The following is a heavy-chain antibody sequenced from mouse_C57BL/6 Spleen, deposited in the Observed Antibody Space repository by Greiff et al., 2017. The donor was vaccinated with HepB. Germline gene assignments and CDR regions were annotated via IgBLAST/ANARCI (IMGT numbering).Heavy chain of an antibody. CDR2: IYPGSGST. CDR1: GYTFTSYW. CDR3: ALYYDYDGAWFAY. J-gene: IGHJ3*01. V-gene: IGHV1-55*01. Sequence: QVQLQQPGAELVKPGASVKMSCKASGYTFTSYWITWVKQRPGQGLEWIGDIYPGSGSTNYNEKFKSKATLTVDTSSSTAYMQLSSLTSEDSAVYYCALYYDYDGAWFAYWGQGTLVTVSA. D-gene: IGHD2-4*01.